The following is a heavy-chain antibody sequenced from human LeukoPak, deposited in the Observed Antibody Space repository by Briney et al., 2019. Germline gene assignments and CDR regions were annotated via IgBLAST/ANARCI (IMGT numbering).Heavy chain of an antibody. CDR2: IYTSGST. CDR1: GGSISSYY. V-gene: IGHV4-4*07. D-gene: IGHD6-6*01. J-gene: IGHJ5*02. CDR3: ASNEGYSSSSGWFDP. Sequence: SETLSLTCTVSGGSISSYYWSWIRQPAGKGLEWIGRIYTSGSTNYNPSLKSRVTMSVDKSKNQFSLKLSSVTAADTAVYYCASNEGYSSSSGWFDPWGQGTLVIVSS.